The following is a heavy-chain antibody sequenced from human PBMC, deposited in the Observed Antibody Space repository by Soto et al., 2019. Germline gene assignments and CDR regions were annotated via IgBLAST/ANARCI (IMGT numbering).Heavy chain of an antibody. CDR2: ISYDGSNK. D-gene: IGHD3-10*01. CDR1: GFTFSSYG. CDR3: AKDPMAGGSGNNGMDV. Sequence: QVQLVESGGGVVQPGRSLRLSCAASGFTFSSYGMHWVRQAPGKGLEWVAVISYDGSNKYYADSVKGRFTISRDNSKNTLYLQMNSLRDEDTAVYYCAKDPMAGGSGNNGMDVWGQGTTVTVSS. V-gene: IGHV3-30*18. J-gene: IGHJ6*02.